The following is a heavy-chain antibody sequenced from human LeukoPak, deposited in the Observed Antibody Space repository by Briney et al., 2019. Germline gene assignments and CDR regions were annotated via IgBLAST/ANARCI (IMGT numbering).Heavy chain of an antibody. Sequence: GGSLRLSRAASGFTFSSYSMNWVRQAPGKGLEWVSSISSSSSYIYYADSVKGRFTISRDNAKNSLYLQMNSLRAEDTAVYYCTRDSSWPDTELDYWGQGTLVTVSS. D-gene: IGHD6-13*01. CDR2: ISSSSSYI. CDR3: TRDSSWPDTELDY. J-gene: IGHJ4*02. V-gene: IGHV3-21*01. CDR1: GFTFSSYS.